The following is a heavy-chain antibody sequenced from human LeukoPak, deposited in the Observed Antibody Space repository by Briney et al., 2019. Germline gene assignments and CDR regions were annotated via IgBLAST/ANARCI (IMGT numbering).Heavy chain of an antibody. CDR1: GFTFTSYA. J-gene: IGHJ4*02. CDR3: AKVAGSSGYYPDF. V-gene: IGHV3-23*01. D-gene: IGHD3-22*01. CDR2: ISADGRST. Sequence: GGSLRLSCVASGFTFTSYAMSWVRQAPGKGLEWISAISADGRSTYRADSVKGRFTISRDISKNTLYLQMNSLRAEDTAVYYCAKVAGSSGYYPDFWGQGTLVTVSS.